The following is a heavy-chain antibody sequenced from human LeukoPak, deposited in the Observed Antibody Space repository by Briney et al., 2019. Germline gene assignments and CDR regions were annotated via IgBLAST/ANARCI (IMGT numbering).Heavy chain of an antibody. V-gene: IGHV4-34*01. J-gene: IGHJ6*03. CDR3: ARRAHYYYYYMDV. Sequence: SETLSLTCAVYGGSFSGYYWSLIRQPPGKGLQWIGEINHSGSTNYNPSLKSRVTISVDTSKNQFSLKLSSVTAADTAVYYCARRAHYYYYYMDVWGKGTTVTVSS. CDR1: GGSFSGYY. CDR2: INHSGST.